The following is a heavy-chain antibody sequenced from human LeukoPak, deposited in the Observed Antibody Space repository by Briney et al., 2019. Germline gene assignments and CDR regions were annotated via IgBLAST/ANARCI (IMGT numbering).Heavy chain of an antibody. J-gene: IGHJ4*02. CDR2: ISGDGVST. CDR1: GPPIGDFA. Sequence: GGSLRLSCVASGPPIGDFAMHWVRQAPGQGLEWVSLISGDGVSTFFADSVKGRFSISRDNSKNSLFLEMSSLRTEDTAMYYCARESGKFDYWGQGTLVAVSS. CDR3: ARESGKFDY. V-gene: IGHV3-43*02.